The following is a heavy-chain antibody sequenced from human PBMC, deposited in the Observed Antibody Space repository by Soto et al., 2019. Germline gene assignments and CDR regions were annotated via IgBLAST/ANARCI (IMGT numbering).Heavy chain of an antibody. D-gene: IGHD3-22*01. CDR3: ARDRVPNFYYYDSSGVTFDY. Sequence: VGSLRLSCAASGFTFSSYAMHWVRQAPGKGLEWVAVISYDGSNKYYADSVKGRFTISRDNSKNTLYLQMNSLRAEDTAVYYCARDRVPNFYYYDSSGVTFDYWGQGTLVTVSS. V-gene: IGHV3-30-3*01. CDR2: ISYDGSNK. J-gene: IGHJ4*02. CDR1: GFTFSSYA.